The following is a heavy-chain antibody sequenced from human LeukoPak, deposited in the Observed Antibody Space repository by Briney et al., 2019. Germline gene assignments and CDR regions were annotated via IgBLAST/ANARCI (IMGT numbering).Heavy chain of an antibody. D-gene: IGHD6-19*01. CDR3: ARQTQWLVRALGRFDP. Sequence: SETLSLTCTVSGGSISSSSYYWGWIRQPPGKGLEWIGSIYYSGSTYYNPSLKSRVTISVDTSKNQFSLKLSSVTAADTAVYYCARQTQWLVRALGRFDPWGQGTLVTVSS. CDR2: IYYSGST. J-gene: IGHJ5*02. CDR1: GGSISSSSYY. V-gene: IGHV4-39*01.